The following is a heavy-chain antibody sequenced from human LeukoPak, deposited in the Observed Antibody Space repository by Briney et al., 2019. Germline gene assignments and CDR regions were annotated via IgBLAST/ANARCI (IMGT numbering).Heavy chain of an antibody. J-gene: IGHJ4*02. CDR2: ISAYNGNT. CDR3: ARGGSYSGSYSFFDY. Sequence: AASVKVSCKASGYIFRSYGISWVRQAPGQGLEWMGWISAYNGNTDYAQKLQGRVTMTTDTSTSTAYMELRSLRSDDTAVYYCARGGSYSGSYSFFDYWGQGTLVTVSS. CDR1: GYIFRSYG. D-gene: IGHD1-26*01. V-gene: IGHV1-18*01.